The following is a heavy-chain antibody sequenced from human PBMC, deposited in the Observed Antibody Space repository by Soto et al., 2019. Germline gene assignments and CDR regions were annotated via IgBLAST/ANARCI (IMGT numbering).Heavy chain of an antibody. CDR2: IYPGDSDT. V-gene: IGHV5-51*01. Sequence: PGESLKISCKGSGYSFTSYWIGWVRHMPGKGLEWMGIIYPGDSDTRYSPSFQGQVTISADKSISTAYLQWSSLKASDTAMYYCARQRDSSGYIDAFDIWGQGTMVTVSS. CDR1: GYSFTSYW. CDR3: ARQRDSSGYIDAFDI. D-gene: IGHD3-22*01. J-gene: IGHJ3*02.